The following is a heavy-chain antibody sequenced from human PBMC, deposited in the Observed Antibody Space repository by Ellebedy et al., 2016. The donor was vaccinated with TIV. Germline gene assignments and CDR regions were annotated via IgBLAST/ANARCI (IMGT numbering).Heavy chain of an antibody. J-gene: IGHJ5*02. D-gene: IGHD3-10*01. CDR2: IYYSGST. V-gene: IGHV4-31*03. Sequence: SETLSLXCTVSGGSISSGAHYWSWIRQHPGKGLEWIGYIYYSGSTYYNPSLKSRVTISVDTSKNQFSLKLTSVTAADTAVYFCARRGYGSGRYNWFDPWGQGTLVTVSS. CDR3: ARRGYGSGRYNWFDP. CDR1: GGSISSGAHY.